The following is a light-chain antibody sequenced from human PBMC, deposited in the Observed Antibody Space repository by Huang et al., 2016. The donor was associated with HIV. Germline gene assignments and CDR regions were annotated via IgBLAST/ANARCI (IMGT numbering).Light chain of an antibody. V-gene: IGKV1-5*01. Sequence: DIQMTQSPSTLSTSVGDRVTITCRASQSISTWLAWYQQKPGEAPNLPMYDASSLESGVPPRFSGSGSGTEFTLTITSLQPDDFAAYYCQQYKTYPRTFGQGTKVEIK. CDR3: QQYKTYPRT. CDR2: DAS. J-gene: IGKJ1*01. CDR1: QSISTW.